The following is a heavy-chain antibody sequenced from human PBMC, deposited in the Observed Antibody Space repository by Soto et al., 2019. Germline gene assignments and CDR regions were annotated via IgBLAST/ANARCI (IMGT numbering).Heavy chain of an antibody. Sequence: AGSLRLSCAASGFTFSSYVMHWVRQAPGKGLEWVAVISYDGSYKYYAASVKGRFTISRDNSKHTLYLQMSSLRVEDTAVYYCAKVPEGYCSSTRCYTYHGLDVWGQGTTVTVSS. D-gene: IGHD2-2*01. CDR3: AKVPEGYCSSTRCYTYHGLDV. V-gene: IGHV3-30*18. J-gene: IGHJ6*02. CDR2: ISYDGSYK. CDR1: GFTFSSYV.